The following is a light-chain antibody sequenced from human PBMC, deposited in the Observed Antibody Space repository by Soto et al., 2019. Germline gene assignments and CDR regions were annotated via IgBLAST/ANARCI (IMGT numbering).Light chain of an antibody. V-gene: IGKV4-1*01. J-gene: IGKJ1*01. Sequence: DIVMTQSPDSLAVSLGERATINCKSSQSVLYSSNNKNYLAWYQQKPGQPPKLLIYWASTRKSGVPDRFSGSGYGTDFNLTISSLQAEDVAVYYCQQYYIPPWTLGQGTKVEIK. CDR1: QSVLYSSNNKNY. CDR3: QQYYIPPWT. CDR2: WAS.